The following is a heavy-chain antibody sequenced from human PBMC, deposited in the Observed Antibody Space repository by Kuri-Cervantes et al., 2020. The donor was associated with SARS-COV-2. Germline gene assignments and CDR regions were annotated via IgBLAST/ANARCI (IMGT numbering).Heavy chain of an antibody. CDR2: IYYSGST. CDR3: ARSGDYGGYYFDY. Sequence: SETLSLTCTVSGGSISSSSYYWGWIRQPPGKGLEWIGSIYYSGSTYYSPSLKSRVTISVDTSKNQFSLKLSSVTAADTAVYYCARSGDYGGYYFDYWGQGTLVTVSS. CDR1: GGSISSSSYY. V-gene: IGHV4-39*01. D-gene: IGHD4-23*01. J-gene: IGHJ4*02.